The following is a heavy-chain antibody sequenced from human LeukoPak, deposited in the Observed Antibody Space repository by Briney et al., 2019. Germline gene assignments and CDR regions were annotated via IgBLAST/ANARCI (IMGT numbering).Heavy chain of an antibody. J-gene: IGHJ6*02. D-gene: IGHD3-10*01. V-gene: IGHV1-18*01. Sequence: ASVRVSCKTSGYPFSRYLISWVRQAPGQGLEWVGCISGYIAAANYAQKFQDRVTMTTDRSTSTAYLELVSLRPDDTAVYYCGRGKDSYYYGVDVWGQGTTVTVSS. CDR2: ISGYIAAA. CDR3: GRGKDSYYYGVDV. CDR1: GYPFSRYL.